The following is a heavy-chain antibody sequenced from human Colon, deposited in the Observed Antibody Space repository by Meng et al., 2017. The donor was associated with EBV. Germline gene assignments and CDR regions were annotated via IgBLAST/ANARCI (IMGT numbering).Heavy chain of an antibody. CDR3: ARGRRFGSGRYALDY. J-gene: IGHJ4*02. CDR2: IYHSGST. D-gene: IGHD3-10*01. Sequence: QVQLQASGPVLVQPSCTLSLFCAVSGASIGSSYWWTWVRQPPEKGLEWIGEIYHSGSTNYNPSLKSRLTLSVDKSKSQFSLELISVTAADTAVYYCARGRRFGSGRYALDYWGQGTLVTVSS. V-gene: IGHV4-4*02. CDR1: GASIGSSYW.